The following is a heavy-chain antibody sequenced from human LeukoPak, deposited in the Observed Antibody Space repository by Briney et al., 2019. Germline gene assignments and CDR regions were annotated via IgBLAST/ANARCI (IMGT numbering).Heavy chain of an antibody. Sequence: GGSLRLSCAASGFAFNNYIMNWVRQAPGKGLEWVSVIYSGGSTDYADSVKGRFTISRDNSKNTLYLQMNSLRAEDTAVYYCARSHEGYFDYWGQGTLVTVSS. J-gene: IGHJ4*02. CDR3: ARSHEGYFDY. CDR2: IYSGGST. V-gene: IGHV3-53*01. CDR1: GFAFNNYI.